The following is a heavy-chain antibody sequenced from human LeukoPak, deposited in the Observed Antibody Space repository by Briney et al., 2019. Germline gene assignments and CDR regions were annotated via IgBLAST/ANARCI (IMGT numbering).Heavy chain of an antibody. CDR3: AKQGCTSTSCYINY. J-gene: IGHJ4*02. CDR2: ISYDGSNK. Sequence: GGSLRLSCAASGFTFSSYAMHWVRQAPGKGLEWVAVISYDGSNKYYADSVKGRFTISRDNSKNTLYLQMNSLRAEDTAVYYCAKQGCTSTSCYINYWGQGTLVSVSS. D-gene: IGHD2-2*02. CDR1: GFTFSSYA. V-gene: IGHV3-30*18.